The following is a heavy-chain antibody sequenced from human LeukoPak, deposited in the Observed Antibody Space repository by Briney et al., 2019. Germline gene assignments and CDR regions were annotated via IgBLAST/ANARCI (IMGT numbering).Heavy chain of an antibody. V-gene: IGHV4-34*01. J-gene: IGHJ6*03. CDR3: ARGRVTMVRGAHGTQGYYMDV. CDR2: INHSGST. CDR1: GGSFSGYY. D-gene: IGHD3-10*01. Sequence: SETLSLTCAVYGGSFSGYYWSWIRQSPGKGLEWIGEINHSGSTKYTPSLKSRVTISVDTSKNQFSLKLSSVTAADTAVYYCARGRVTMVRGAHGTQGYYMDVWGKGTTVTVSS.